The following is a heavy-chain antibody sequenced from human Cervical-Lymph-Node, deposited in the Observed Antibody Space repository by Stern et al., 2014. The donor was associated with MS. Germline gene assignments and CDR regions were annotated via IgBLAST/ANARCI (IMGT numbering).Heavy chain of an antibody. J-gene: IGHJ4*02. CDR2: IDPKTGDT. CDR1: GYTFNDYH. D-gene: IGHD6-6*01. V-gene: IGHV1-2*02. Sequence: QVQLMQSGTEVKKPGASVRVSCRASGYTFNDYHMHWVRQAPGQGLEWVGWIDPKTGDTKYEQKFQGSVTMARDTSISTTYMDLSRLTPDDTAVYYCAREYARSSVTESFDFWGQGTQVTVSS. CDR3: AREYARSSVTESFDF.